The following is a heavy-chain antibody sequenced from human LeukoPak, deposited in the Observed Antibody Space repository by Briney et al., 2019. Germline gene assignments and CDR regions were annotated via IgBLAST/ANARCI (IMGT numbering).Heavy chain of an antibody. Sequence: GGSLRLSCAASGFTFTSNSMNWVRQAPGKGLEWVSTISGGGGSTYYADSVKGRFTISRDNSKNTLFLQMNSLRAEDTAVFYCARDRDTAMVHDAFDIWGQGTMVTVSS. CDR2: ISGGGGST. V-gene: IGHV3-23*01. D-gene: IGHD5-18*01. CDR1: GFTFTSNS. CDR3: ARDRDTAMVHDAFDI. J-gene: IGHJ3*02.